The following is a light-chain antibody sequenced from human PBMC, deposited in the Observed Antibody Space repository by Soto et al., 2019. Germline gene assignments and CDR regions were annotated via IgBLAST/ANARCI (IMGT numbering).Light chain of an antibody. CDR2: DVS. CDR1: SSEVGGYNY. V-gene: IGLV2-14*01. Sequence: QSVLTQPASVSGSPGQSITISCTGTSSEVGGYNYVSWYQQHPGKAPKLMIYDVSNRPSGVSNRFSGSKSGNTASLTISGLQAEDEADYYCSSYTSSSTYVFGTGTKATV. J-gene: IGLJ1*01. CDR3: SSYTSSSTYV.